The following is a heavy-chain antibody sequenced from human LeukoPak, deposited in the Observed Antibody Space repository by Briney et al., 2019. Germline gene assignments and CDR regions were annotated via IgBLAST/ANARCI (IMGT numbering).Heavy chain of an antibody. CDR1: GFSVSGNY. V-gene: IGHV3-23*01. Sequence: GGSLRLSCVPSGFSVSGNYMTWVRQAPGKGLEWVSAISGSGGSTYYADSVKGRFTISRDNSKNTLYLQMNSLRAEDTAVYYCAKDSVDTAMFFDYWGQGTLVTVSS. D-gene: IGHD5-18*01. CDR3: AKDSVDTAMFFDY. J-gene: IGHJ4*02. CDR2: ISGSGGST.